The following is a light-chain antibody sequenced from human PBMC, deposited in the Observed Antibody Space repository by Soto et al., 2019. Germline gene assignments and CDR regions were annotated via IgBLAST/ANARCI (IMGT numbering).Light chain of an antibody. CDR2: DVS. CDR1: SSDVGGYNY. CDR3: CSYAGSYTVGV. J-gene: IGLJ3*02. V-gene: IGLV2-11*01. Sequence: QSVLTQPRSVSGSPGQSVTISCTGTSSDVGGYNYVSWYQQHPGKAPKLMIYDVSKRPSGVPDRFSGSKSGNTASLTISRLQAEDEADYYCCSYAGSYTVGVFGGGTKLTVL.